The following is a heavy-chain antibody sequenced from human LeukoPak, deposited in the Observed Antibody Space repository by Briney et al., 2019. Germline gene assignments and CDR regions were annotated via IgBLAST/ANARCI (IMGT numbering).Heavy chain of an antibody. Sequence: ASVKDPCKPSGCTFTGCYMHWVPQAPGQGLEGMGWINPNSGGPNYAQKFQRRVTMPREASISTDYMQMSRLRSDDSAVYYCARYDTHDAFHIWGQGTMVTVSS. J-gene: IGHJ3*02. V-gene: IGHV1-2*02. CDR1: GCTFTGCY. D-gene: IGHD3-9*01. CDR2: INPNSGGP. CDR3: ARYDTHDAFHI.